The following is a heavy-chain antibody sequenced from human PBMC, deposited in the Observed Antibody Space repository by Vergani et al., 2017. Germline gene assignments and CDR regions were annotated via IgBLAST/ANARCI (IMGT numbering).Heavy chain of an antibody. CDR3: AGGSGSYYKHGMDV. D-gene: IGHD3-10*01. Sequence: QVQLQQWGAGLLKPSETLSLTCAVYGGSFSGYYWSWIRQPPGKGLEWIGEINHSGSTNSNPSLKSRVTISVDTSKNQFSLKLSSVTAADTAVYYCAGGSGSYYKHGMDVWGQGTTVTVSS. CDR1: GGSFSGYY. CDR2: INHSGST. J-gene: IGHJ6*02. V-gene: IGHV4-34*01.